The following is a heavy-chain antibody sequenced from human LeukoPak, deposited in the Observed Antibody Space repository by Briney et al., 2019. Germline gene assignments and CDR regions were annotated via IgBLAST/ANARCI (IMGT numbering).Heavy chain of an antibody. Sequence: SSETLSLTCTVSGGSISSSSYYWGWIRQPPGKGLEWIGTIYYSGSTYYKPSLKSRVTISVDTSKNQFSLKLSSVTAADTAVYYCARDGYCSGGSCSDYMDVWGKGTTVTISS. CDR2: IYYSGST. J-gene: IGHJ6*03. V-gene: IGHV4-39*01. D-gene: IGHD2-15*01. CDR1: GGSISSSSYY. CDR3: ARDGYCSGGSCSDYMDV.